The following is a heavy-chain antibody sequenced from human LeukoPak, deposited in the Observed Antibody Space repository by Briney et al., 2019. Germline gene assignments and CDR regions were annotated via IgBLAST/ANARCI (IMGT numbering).Heavy chain of an antibody. CDR3: AGVTHGGYDWYFDY. V-gene: IGHV3-21*01. Sequence: PGGSLRLSCAASGFTFSSCSMNWVRHAPGKGLELVSFLSTSCSCIYYADSLKGRFTITRDKDKKSLYPQINSLRAEDTAVYYCAGVTHGGYDWYFDYWRRGTLATVSS. D-gene: IGHD5-12*01. J-gene: IGHJ4*02. CDR2: LSTSCSCI. CDR1: GFTFSSCS.